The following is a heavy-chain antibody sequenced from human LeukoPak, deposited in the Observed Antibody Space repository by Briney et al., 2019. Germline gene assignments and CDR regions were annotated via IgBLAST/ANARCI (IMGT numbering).Heavy chain of an antibody. V-gene: IGHV1-8*01. CDR2: MNPNSGNT. Sequence: GASVKVTCKASGYTFTSYDINWLRQATGQGLEWMGWMNPNSGNTGYEQKFQGRVTMTRNTSISTAYKELSSLRSEDTAVYYCARHRIDDYGGTNYYYYYMDVWGKGTTVTVSS. CDR1: GYTFTSYD. J-gene: IGHJ6*03. CDR3: ARHRIDDYGGTNYYYYYMDV. D-gene: IGHD4-23*01.